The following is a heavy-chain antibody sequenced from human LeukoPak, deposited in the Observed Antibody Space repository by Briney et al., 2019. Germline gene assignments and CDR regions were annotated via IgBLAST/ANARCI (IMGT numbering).Heavy chain of an antibody. CDR3: ARDRVLLWFGEPHPPVY. CDR1: GGTFSSYA. Sequence: ASVKVSCKASGGTFSSYAISWVRQAPGQGLEWMGWINPNSGGTNYAQKFQGRVTMTRDTSISTAYMELSRLRSDDTAVYYCARDRVLLWFGEPHPPVYWGQGTLVTVSS. V-gene: IGHV1-2*02. CDR2: INPNSGGT. D-gene: IGHD3-10*01. J-gene: IGHJ4*02.